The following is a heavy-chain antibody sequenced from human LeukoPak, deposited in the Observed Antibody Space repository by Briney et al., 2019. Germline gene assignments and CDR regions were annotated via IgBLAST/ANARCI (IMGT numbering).Heavy chain of an antibody. D-gene: IGHD6-19*01. CDR1: GFTFSSYG. Sequence: PGGSLRLSCAASGFTFSSYGMHWVRQAPGKGLEGVAVISYDGSNKYYADSVKGRFTISRDNSKNTLYLQMNSLRAEDTAVYYCAKDGRPGSGWYYFDYWGQGTLVTVSS. CDR2: ISYDGSNK. V-gene: IGHV3-30*18. J-gene: IGHJ4*02. CDR3: AKDGRPGSGWYYFDY.